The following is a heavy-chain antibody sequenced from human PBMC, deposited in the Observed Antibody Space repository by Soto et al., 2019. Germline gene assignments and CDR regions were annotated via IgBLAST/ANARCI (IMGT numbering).Heavy chain of an antibody. Sequence: QVQLQESGPGLVTPSQTLSLTCTVSGGSISSGNYYWSWIRQHPGKGLEWIGYIYYSGSPYYNPSPNSRVTXXAXTXXNQFSLKLSSVPAADTAVYYCARDSATVTTSPFDYWGQGTLVTVSS. CDR2: IYYSGSP. D-gene: IGHD4-17*01. CDR1: GGSISSGNYY. CDR3: ARDSATVTTSPFDY. J-gene: IGHJ4*02. V-gene: IGHV4-31*03.